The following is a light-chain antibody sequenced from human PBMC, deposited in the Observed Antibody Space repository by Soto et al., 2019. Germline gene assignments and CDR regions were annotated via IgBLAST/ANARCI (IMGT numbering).Light chain of an antibody. V-gene: IGKV3-20*01. CDR2: GAS. CDR3: QQYGRP. J-gene: IGKJ1*01. CDR1: QSVTSDY. Sequence: EIVLTQSPGTLSLSPGERATHSCRASQSVTSDYLAWYQQKPGQAPRLLIHGASSRATGIPDRFSGSGSGTDFTLTISRLEPEDFAVYYCQQYGRPFGQGTKVEIK.